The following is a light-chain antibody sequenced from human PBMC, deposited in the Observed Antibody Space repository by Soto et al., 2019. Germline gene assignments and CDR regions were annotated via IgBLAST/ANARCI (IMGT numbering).Light chain of an antibody. J-gene: IGKJ3*01. CDR1: QGISSY. V-gene: IGKV1-9*01. CDR2: AAS. Sequence: DIRLTQSPSFLSASVGDRVTITCRASQGISSYLAWYQQKPGKAPKLLIYAASTLQSGVPSRFSGSGSGTEFTLTISSLQPEDFATYYCQQLNSYPRNFGPGTKVDIK. CDR3: QQLNSYPRN.